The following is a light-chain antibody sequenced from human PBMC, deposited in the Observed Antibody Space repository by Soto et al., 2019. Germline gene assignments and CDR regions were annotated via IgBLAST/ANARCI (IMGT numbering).Light chain of an antibody. CDR1: QTISWY. CDR2: AAS. V-gene: IGKV1-39*01. CDR3: QQSYTTPRT. Sequence: DIQMTQSPSSLSASVGDRVTITCRASQTISWYLNWYQQKPGKAPNLLIYAASNLQSGVPSRFSGSGSGTDFTLTSSSLQPEDFATYYCQQSYTTPRTFGQGTKVEIK. J-gene: IGKJ1*01.